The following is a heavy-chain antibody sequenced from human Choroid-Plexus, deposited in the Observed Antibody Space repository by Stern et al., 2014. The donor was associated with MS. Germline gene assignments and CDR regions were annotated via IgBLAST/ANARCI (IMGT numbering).Heavy chain of an antibody. CDR3: AKDRQWSTYFFDY. Sequence: VQLVESGGGVAQPGRPLILSCAASGFTFSNFGMHWVRQAPGKGLEWVAIISYDGSDKYYADSVKGRFTILRDNSKNTLYMHRNSLRAEDTAVYYCAKDRQWSTYFFDYWGQGSLVTVSS. CDR2: ISYDGSDK. J-gene: IGHJ4*02. CDR1: GFTFSNFG. V-gene: IGHV3-30*18. D-gene: IGHD2-15*01.